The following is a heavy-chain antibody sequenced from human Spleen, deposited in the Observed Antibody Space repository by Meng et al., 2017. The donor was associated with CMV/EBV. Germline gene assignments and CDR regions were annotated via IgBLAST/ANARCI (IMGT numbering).Heavy chain of an antibody. CDR3: ARFHDSSGYYPYYFDY. CDR1: FTFSSYW. Sequence: FTFSSYWMSWVRQAPGKGLEWVANIKQDGSEKYYVDSVKGRFTISRDNAKNSLYLQMNSLRAEDTAVYYCARFHDSSGYYPYYFDYWGQGTLVTISS. D-gene: IGHD3-22*01. J-gene: IGHJ4*02. CDR2: IKQDGSEK. V-gene: IGHV3-7*01.